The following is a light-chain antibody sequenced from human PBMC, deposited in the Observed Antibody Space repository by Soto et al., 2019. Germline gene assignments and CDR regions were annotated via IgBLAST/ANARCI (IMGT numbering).Light chain of an antibody. V-gene: IGKV1-39*01. Sequence: DIQMTQSPSSLSASVGDRVSITCRASQTISTYLNWYQQKPGKAPKLLIYAAFTLQSGVPSRFSGSGSGTDFTLTISSLQPEDFAIYYCQQSYSTPFTFGGGTKVEI. CDR2: AAF. CDR3: QQSYSTPFT. J-gene: IGKJ4*01. CDR1: QTISTY.